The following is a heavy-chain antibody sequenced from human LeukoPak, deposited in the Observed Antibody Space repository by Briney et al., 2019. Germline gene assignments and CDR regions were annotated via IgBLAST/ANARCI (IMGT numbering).Heavy chain of an antibody. CDR1: GFTFSNYA. V-gene: IGHV3-23*01. CDR3: AKWGDYDVLTGYYVSDY. CDR2: ITGSGGNT. D-gene: IGHD3-9*01. J-gene: IGHJ4*02. Sequence: GGSLRLSCAASGFTFSNYAMSWVRQGPGKGLERVSAITGSGGNTYYADSVKGRFTISRDNSKNTMFLQMNSLRAEDTAVYYCAKWGDYDVLTGYYVSDYWGQGTLVTVSS.